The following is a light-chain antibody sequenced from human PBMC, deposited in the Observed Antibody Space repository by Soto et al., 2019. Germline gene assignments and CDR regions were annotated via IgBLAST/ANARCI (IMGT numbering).Light chain of an antibody. CDR1: SSDVGGYNY. CDR2: DVS. J-gene: IGLJ1*01. V-gene: IGLV2-14*01. Sequence: QSALTQPASVSGSPGQSITISCTGTSSDVGGYNYVSWYQQHPGKAPKLRIYDVSNRPSGVSNRFSGSKSRNTASLTISGLQAEDEADYDCSSYTSSSSLLYVFGTGTKVTVL. CDR3: SSYTSSSSLLYV.